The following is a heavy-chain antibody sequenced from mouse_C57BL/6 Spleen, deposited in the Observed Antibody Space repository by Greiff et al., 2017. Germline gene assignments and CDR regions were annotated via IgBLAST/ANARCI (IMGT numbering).Heavy chain of an antibody. V-gene: IGHV1-64*01. Sequence: QVQLQQPGAELVKPGASVKLSCKASGYTFTSYWMHWVKQRPGQGLEWIGMIHPNSGSTNYNEKFKSKATLTVDKSSSTAYMQLSSLTSADSAVYYCAREGLAGNYGYFDYWGQGTTLTVSS. D-gene: IGHD2-1*01. CDR1: GYTFTSYW. CDR3: AREGLAGNYGYFDY. CDR2: IHPNSGST. J-gene: IGHJ2*01.